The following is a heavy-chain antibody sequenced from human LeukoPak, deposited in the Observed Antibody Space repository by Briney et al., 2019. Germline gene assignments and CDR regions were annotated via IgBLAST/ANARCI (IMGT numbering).Heavy chain of an antibody. D-gene: IGHD6-13*01. CDR3: ARDLFAAAGTFDY. V-gene: IGHV1-2*02. Sequence: ASVKVSCKASGYTFTGYYMHWVRQAPGQGLEWMGWINPNSGGTNYAQKFQGRVTMTRDTSISTAYMELSRVRSDDTAVYYCARDLFAAAGTFDYWGQGTLVTVSS. CDR2: INPNSGGT. CDR1: GYTFTGYY. J-gene: IGHJ4*02.